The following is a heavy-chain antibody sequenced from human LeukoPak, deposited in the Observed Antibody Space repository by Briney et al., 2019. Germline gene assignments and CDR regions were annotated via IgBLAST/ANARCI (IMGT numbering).Heavy chain of an antibody. Sequence: GGSLRLSCAASGFTFSSYAMHWVRQAPGKGLEWVAVISYDGSNKYYADSVKGRFTISRDNSKNTLYLQMNSLRAEDTAVYYCASGTSMAAAYDAFDIWGQGTMVTVSS. CDR3: ASGTSMAAAYDAFDI. V-gene: IGHV3-30-3*01. CDR1: GFTFSSYA. J-gene: IGHJ3*02. D-gene: IGHD6-13*01. CDR2: ISYDGSNK.